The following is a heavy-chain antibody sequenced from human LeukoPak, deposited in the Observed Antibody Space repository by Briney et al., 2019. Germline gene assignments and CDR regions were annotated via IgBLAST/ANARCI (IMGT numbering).Heavy chain of an antibody. CDR2: INPNSGGT. CDR1: GYTFTGYY. Sequence: ASVKVSCKASGYTFTGYYMHWVRQAPGQGLEWMGWINPNSGGTNYAQKVQGRVTMTRDTSISTAYMELSRLRSDDTAVYYCAVSVVPLGGYFDYWGQGTLVTVSS. CDR3: AVSVVPLGGYFDY. V-gene: IGHV1-2*02. D-gene: IGHD2-15*01. J-gene: IGHJ4*02.